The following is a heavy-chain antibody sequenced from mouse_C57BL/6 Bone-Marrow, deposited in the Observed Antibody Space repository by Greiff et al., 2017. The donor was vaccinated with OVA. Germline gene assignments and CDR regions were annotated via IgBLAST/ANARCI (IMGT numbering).Heavy chain of an antibody. CDR1: GFSLTSYG. Sequence: QVQLQQSGPGLVQPSQSLSITCTVSGFSLTSYGVHWVRQSPGKGLEWLGVIWSGGSTDYNAAFISRLSISKDNSKSQVFFKMNSLQADDTAIYYCARHYYGSPGYFDVWGTGTTVTVSS. CDR3: ARHYYGSPGYFDV. D-gene: IGHD1-1*01. J-gene: IGHJ1*03. CDR2: IWSGGST. V-gene: IGHV2-2*01.